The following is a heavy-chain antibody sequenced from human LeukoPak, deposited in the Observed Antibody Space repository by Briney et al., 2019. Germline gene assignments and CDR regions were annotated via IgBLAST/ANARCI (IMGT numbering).Heavy chain of an antibody. CDR3: ARAAKGFDLGFYDSSGLYFDY. J-gene: IGHJ4*02. Sequence: GGSLRLSCAASGFTFSSYSMNWVRQAPGKGLEWVSSISSSSSYIYYADSVKGRFTISRDNAKNSLYLQMNSLRAEDTAVYYCARAAKGFDLGFYDSSGLYFDYWGQGTLVTVSS. CDR1: GFTFSSYS. CDR2: ISSSSSYI. D-gene: IGHD3-22*01. V-gene: IGHV3-21*01.